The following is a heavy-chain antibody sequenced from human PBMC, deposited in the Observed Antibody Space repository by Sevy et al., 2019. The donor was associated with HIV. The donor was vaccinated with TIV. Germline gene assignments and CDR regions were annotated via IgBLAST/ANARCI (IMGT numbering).Heavy chain of an antibody. CDR3: ARHDYGDKVYWYFDF. J-gene: IGHJ2*01. Sequence: GGSLRLSCAASGFTVSSNYMSWVRQAPGKGLEWVSVIYSGGSTYYADSVKGRFTISRDNSKNTLYLQMNSLRAGDTAVYYCARHDYGDKVYWYFDFWGRGTLVTVSS. V-gene: IGHV3-53*01. CDR2: IYSGGST. D-gene: IGHD4-17*01. CDR1: GFTVSSNY.